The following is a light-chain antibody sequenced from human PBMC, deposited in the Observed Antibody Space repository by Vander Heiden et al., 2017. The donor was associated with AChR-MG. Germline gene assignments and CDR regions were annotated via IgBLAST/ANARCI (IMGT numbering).Light chain of an antibody. J-gene: IGLJ1*01. CDR2: DVS. CDR3: SSYASSGTPYV. Sequence: QSALTQPASVSGSPGQSITISCTGTSSDVGGYNYVSWYQQHPGKAPKLMIYDVSNRPSGVSNRFSGSKSGSTASLTISGLQAEDEGDYFCSSYASSGTPYVFGTGTKVTVL. CDR1: SSDVGGYNY. V-gene: IGLV2-14*03.